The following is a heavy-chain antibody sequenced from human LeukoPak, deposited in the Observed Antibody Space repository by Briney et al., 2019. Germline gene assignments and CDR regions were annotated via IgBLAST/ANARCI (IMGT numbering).Heavy chain of an antibody. CDR3: ARDKRVAVAGTYIYYYYMDV. J-gene: IGHJ6*03. CDR2: IYTSGST. Sequence: PSQTLSLTCAVSGGSISSGSYYWTWLRQPAGRGLEWIGRIYTSGSTNYNPSLKSRITISLDTSNNQFSLKLSSVTAADTAVYYCARDKRVAVAGTYIYYYYMDVWGNGTTVTISS. D-gene: IGHD6-19*01. V-gene: IGHV4-61*02. CDR1: GGSISSGSYY.